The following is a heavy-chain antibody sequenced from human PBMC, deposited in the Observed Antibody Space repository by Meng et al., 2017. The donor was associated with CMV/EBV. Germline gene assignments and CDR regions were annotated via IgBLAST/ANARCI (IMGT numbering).Heavy chain of an antibody. V-gene: IGHV4-61*01. CDR2: IYYSGST. D-gene: IGHD6-13*01. CDR3: AREDLAAAGLYGMDV. Sequence: SETLSLTCTVSGGSVRSGSYYWSWIRQPPGKGLEWIGYIYYSGSTNYNPSLKSRVTISVDTSKNQFSLKLSSVTAADTAVYYCAREDLAAAGLYGMDVWGQGTTVTVSS. J-gene: IGHJ6*02. CDR1: GGSVRSGSYY.